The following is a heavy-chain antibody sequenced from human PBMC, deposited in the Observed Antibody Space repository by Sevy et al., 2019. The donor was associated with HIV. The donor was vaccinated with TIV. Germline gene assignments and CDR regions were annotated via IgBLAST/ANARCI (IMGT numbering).Heavy chain of an antibody. J-gene: IGHJ4*02. D-gene: IGHD2-21*01. CDR2: IGGSADYT. CDR3: AKEVSERSYSDY. CDR1: GFTFSSYA. V-gene: IGHV3-23*01. Sequence: GGSLRLSCVTSGFTFSSYAMSWVRQTPGKGLEWVSAIGGSADYTYYADSVKGRFTISRDNSKNTLYLQMNGLRAEDTAVYYCAKEVSERSYSDYWGQGTLVTVS.